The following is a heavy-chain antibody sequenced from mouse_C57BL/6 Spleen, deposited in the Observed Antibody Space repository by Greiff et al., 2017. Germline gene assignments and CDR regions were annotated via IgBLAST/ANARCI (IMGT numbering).Heavy chain of an antibody. CDR1: GFTFSDYY. J-gene: IGHJ3*01. CDR3: ARDRGLYYDYDEFAY. D-gene: IGHD2-4*01. CDR2: INYDGSST. Sequence: EVQLVASEGGLVQPGSSMKLSCTASGFTFSDYYMAWVRQVPEKGLEWVANINYDGSSTYYLDSLKSRFIISRDNAKNILYLQMSSLKSEDTATYYCARDRGLYYDYDEFAYWGQGTLVTVSA. V-gene: IGHV5-16*01.